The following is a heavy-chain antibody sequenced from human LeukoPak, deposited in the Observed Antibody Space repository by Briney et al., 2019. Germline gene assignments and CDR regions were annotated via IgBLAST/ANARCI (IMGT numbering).Heavy chain of an antibody. Sequence: GGSLRLSCTVSGFTVSSNSMSWVRQAPGKGLEWVSFIYSGTIHYSDSVKGRFTISRDNAKNSLYLQMNSLRAEDTAVYYCASGPMTLEYYYDSSGRGGFDYWGQGTLVTVSS. D-gene: IGHD3-22*01. CDR3: ASGPMTLEYYYDSSGRGGFDY. V-gene: IGHV3-53*01. CDR1: GFTVSSNS. J-gene: IGHJ4*02. CDR2: IYSGTI.